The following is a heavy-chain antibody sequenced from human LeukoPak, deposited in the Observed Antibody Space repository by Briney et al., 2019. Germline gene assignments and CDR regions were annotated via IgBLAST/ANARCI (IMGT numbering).Heavy chain of an antibody. J-gene: IGHJ4*02. Sequence: GGSLRLSCAASGFTFSNYAMNWDRQAPGKGLEWVSDISGSGGSTYYADSVKGRFTISRDNSKNTLYLQMNSLRAEDTAVYYCAIRTYTSGWYYFNYWGQGTLVTVSS. CDR3: AIRTYTSGWYYFNY. CDR2: ISGSGGST. V-gene: IGHV3-23*01. CDR1: GFTFSNYA. D-gene: IGHD6-19*01.